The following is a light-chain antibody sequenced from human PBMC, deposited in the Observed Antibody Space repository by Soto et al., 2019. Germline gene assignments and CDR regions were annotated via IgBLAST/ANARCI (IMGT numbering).Light chain of an antibody. V-gene: IGKV1-5*01. CDR1: QNISTS. CDR3: QQYDYSRS. Sequence: EIPFNPFPFPPSAAVGDGVPTTFPASQNISTSLAWYQHRPGKAPKLLIFDVSNVESGVPSRFSGSGSGTEFTLTISRLHSDDFATYYCQQYDYSRSFGQGTKVDIK. CDR2: DVS. J-gene: IGKJ1*01.